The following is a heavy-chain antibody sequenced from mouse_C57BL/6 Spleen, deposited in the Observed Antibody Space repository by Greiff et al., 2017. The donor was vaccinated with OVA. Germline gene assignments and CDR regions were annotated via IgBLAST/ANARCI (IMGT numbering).Heavy chain of an antibody. CDR1: GYTFTSYW. CDR3: AREVTAGGNAMDY. D-gene: IGHD2-2*01. CDR2: IHPNSGST. V-gene: IGHV1-64*01. J-gene: IGHJ4*01. Sequence: QVQLKQPGAELVKPGASVKLSCKASGYTFTSYWMHWVKQRPGQGLEWIGMIHPNSGSTNYNEKFKSKATLTVDKSSSTAYMQLSNLTSEDSAVYYSAREVTAGGNAMDYWGQGTSVTVSS.